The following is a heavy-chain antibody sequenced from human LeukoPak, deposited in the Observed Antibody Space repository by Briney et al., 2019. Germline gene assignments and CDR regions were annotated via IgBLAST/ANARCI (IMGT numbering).Heavy chain of an antibody. V-gene: IGHV4-59*01. J-gene: IGHJ3*02. Sequence: PSETLSLTCTVSGGSISKYYWSWIRQPPGEGLEWIGYISNGGTTKYNPSLKSRVTISVDTSNNQLSLRLSSVTAADTAVYHCVRLQPNAGEWAFDIWGQGTMVSVSS. D-gene: IGHD1-1*01. CDR1: GGSISKYY. CDR2: ISNGGTT. CDR3: VRLQPNAGEWAFDI.